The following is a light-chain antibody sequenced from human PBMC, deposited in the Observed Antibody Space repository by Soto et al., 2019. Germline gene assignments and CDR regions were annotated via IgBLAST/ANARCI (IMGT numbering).Light chain of an antibody. CDR1: SSDVGGYDY. J-gene: IGLJ1*01. CDR3: SSFAGDINYV. V-gene: IGLV2-8*01. CDR2: EVT. Sequence: QSVLTQPPSASGSPGRSVTISCTGTSSDVGGYDYVSWYQQHPGKAPKLMIYEVTKRPSGVPDRFSGSKSGNTASLTVSGLQAEDEADYYCSSFAGDINYVFGTGTKVTVL.